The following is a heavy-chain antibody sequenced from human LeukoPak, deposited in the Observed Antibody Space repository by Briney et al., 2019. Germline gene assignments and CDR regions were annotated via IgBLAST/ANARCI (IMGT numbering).Heavy chain of an antibody. CDR1: GGSLSSYY. CDR2: INYSGST. CDR3: ARGGVIVVVEYFDY. Sequence: SETLSLTCTVSGGSLSSYYWSWIRQPPGKGLEWIGEINYSGSTNYNPSLKSRVTISVDTSKNQFSLKLSSVTAADTAVYYCARGGVIVVVEYFDYWGQGTLVTVSS. J-gene: IGHJ4*02. D-gene: IGHD3-22*01. V-gene: IGHV4-34*01.